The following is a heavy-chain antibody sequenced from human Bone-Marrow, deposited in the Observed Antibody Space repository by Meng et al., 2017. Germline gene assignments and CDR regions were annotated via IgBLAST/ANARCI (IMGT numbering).Heavy chain of an antibody. V-gene: IGHV4-30-2*01. CDR1: GDSISSGDYS. D-gene: IGHD6-6*01. Sequence: QLQLQESGSGLVKASQTLSLTCVVSGDSISSGDYSWTWIRQPPGEGLEWIGYIQHSGTTYYNPPLKSRVTISVDTSKNQFSLKLSSVTATDTAVYYCARGKSNSSPPFDPWGQGTLVTVSS. CDR3: ARGKSNSSPPFDP. J-gene: IGHJ5*02. CDR2: IQHSGTT.